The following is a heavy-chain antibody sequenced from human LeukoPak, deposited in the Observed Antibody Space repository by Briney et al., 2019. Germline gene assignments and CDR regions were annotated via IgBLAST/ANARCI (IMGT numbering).Heavy chain of an antibody. CDR3: ARDGGSGSYYNNNWFDP. D-gene: IGHD3-10*01. J-gene: IGHJ5*02. V-gene: IGHV3-21*01. CDR2: ISRSSSYI. Sequence: TGGSLRLSCAASGFTFSSYNMNWVRQAPGKGLEWVSSISRSSSYIYYADSVKGRFTISRDNAKNSLYLQMNSLRAEDTAVYYCARDGGSGSYYNNNWFDPWGQGTLVTVSS. CDR1: GFTFSSYN.